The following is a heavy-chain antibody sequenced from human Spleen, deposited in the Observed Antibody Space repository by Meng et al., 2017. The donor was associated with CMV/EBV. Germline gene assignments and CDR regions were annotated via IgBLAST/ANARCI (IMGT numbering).Heavy chain of an antibody. D-gene: IGHD2-2*01. CDR3: AREGHCSSTSCYGDWFDP. CDR1: GGSFSDYY. CDR2: IYYSGST. V-gene: IGHV4-34*01. Sequence: SETLSLTCAVYGGSFSDYYWSWIRQPPGKGLEWIGSIYYSGSTYYNPSLKSRVTISLDTSKNQFSLKLNSMTAADTAVYYCAREGHCSSTSCYGDWFDPWGQGTLVTVSS. J-gene: IGHJ5*02.